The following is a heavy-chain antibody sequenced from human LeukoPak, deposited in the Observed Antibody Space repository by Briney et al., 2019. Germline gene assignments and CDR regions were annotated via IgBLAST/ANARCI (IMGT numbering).Heavy chain of an antibody. V-gene: IGHV3-30*02. J-gene: IGHJ4*02. D-gene: IGHD1-1*01. CDR1: GFTFSSYG. CDR3: AKGGTIYYYFDY. Sequence: GGSLRLSCAASGFTFSSYGMHWVRQAPGKGLEWVAFIRYDGSNKYYADSVKGRFTISRDNSKTTLYLQMNSLRAEDTAVYYCAKGGTIYYYFDYWGQGTLVTVSS. CDR2: IRYDGSNK.